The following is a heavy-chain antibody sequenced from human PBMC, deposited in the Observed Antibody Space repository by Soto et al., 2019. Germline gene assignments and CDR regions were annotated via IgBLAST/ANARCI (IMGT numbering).Heavy chain of an antibody. CDR2: ISGYNGDT. J-gene: IGHJ6*02. Sequence: QGHLVQSGAEVKKPGASVKVSCKASGYTFTRYGISWVRQAPVQGLEWMGWISGYNGDTNYAQNLQGRVTMTIDTSTTTAYMELRSLTSDDTAVYYCAKHGQPPYYYYGLDVWGQVTTVTVSS. CDR3: AKHGQPPYYYYGLDV. V-gene: IGHV1-18*01. CDR1: GYTFTRYG.